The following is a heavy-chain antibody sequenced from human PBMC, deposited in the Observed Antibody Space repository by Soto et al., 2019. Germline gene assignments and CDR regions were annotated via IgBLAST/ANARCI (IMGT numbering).Heavy chain of an antibody. CDR1: GYTFTSYG. D-gene: IGHD3-22*01. CDR2: ISAYNGNT. CDR3: ARGRRTYYYDSSGYYGERAFDI. Sequence: ASVKVSCKASGYTFTSYGISWVRQAPGQGLEWMGWISAYNGNTNYAQKLQGRVTMTTDTSTSTAYMELRSLRSDDTAVYYCARGRRTYYYDSSGYYGERAFDIWGQGTMVTVS. J-gene: IGHJ3*02. V-gene: IGHV1-18*01.